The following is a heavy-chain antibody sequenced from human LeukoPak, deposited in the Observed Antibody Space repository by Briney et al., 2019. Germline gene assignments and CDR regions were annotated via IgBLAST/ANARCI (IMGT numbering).Heavy chain of an antibody. Sequence: SVKVSCKASGGTFSSYAISWVRQAPGQGLEWMGRIIPIFGIANYAQKFQGRVTITADKSTSTAYMELSSLRSEVTAVYYCAISRRSGYCSSTSCYTDYYYYGMDVWGQGTTVTVSS. CDR3: AISRRSGYCSSTSCYTDYYYYGMDV. D-gene: IGHD2-2*02. CDR1: GGTFSSYA. V-gene: IGHV1-69*04. CDR2: IIPIFGIA. J-gene: IGHJ6*02.